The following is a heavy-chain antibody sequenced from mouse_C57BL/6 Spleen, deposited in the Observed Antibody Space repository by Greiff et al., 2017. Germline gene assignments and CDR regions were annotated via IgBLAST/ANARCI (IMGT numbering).Heavy chain of an antibody. CDR1: GFTFSNYW. V-gene: IGHV6-3*01. J-gene: IGHJ2*01. CDR2: IRLKSDNYAT. CDR3: TEGGSSSHY. D-gene: IGHD1-1*01. Sequence: DVMLVESGGGLVQPGGSMKLSCVASGFTFSNYWMNWVRQSPEKGLEWVAQIRLKSDNYATHYAESVKGRFTISRDDSKSSVYLQMNNLRAEDTGIYYCTEGGSSSHYWGQGTTLTVSS.